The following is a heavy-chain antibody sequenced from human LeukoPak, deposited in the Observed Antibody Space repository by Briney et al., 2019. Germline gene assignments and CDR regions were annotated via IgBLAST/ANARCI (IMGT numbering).Heavy chain of an antibody. V-gene: IGHV3-21*01. CDR3: ARVSIAAAVTPYYFDY. Sequence: GGSLRLSCAASGFTFSSYSMNWVRQAPVKGLEWVSSISSSSSYIYYADSVKGRFTISRDNAKNSLYLQMNSLRAEDTAVYYCARVSIAAAVTPYYFDYWGQGTLVTVSS. D-gene: IGHD6-13*01. J-gene: IGHJ4*02. CDR2: ISSSSSYI. CDR1: GFTFSSYS.